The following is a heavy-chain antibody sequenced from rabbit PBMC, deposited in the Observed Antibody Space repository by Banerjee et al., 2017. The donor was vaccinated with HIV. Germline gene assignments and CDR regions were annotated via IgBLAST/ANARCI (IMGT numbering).Heavy chain of an antibody. CDR2: IYTGSSGST. Sequence: QEQLEESGGDLVKPEGSLTLTCTASGFSFSSSYYMCWVRQAPGKGLEWIGCIYTGSSGSTYYASWAKGRFTISKTSSTTVTLQMTSLTAADTATYFCARDPVSGGYNHNLWGPGTLVTVS. V-gene: IGHV1S45*01. J-gene: IGHJ4*01. D-gene: IGHD1-1*01. CDR3: ARDPVSGGYNHNL. CDR1: GFSFSSSYY.